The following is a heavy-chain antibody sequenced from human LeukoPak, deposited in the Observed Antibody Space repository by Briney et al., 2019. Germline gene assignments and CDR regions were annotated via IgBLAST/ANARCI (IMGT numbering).Heavy chain of an antibody. CDR2: LSSDGSNK. CDR1: GFIFSSYG. D-gene: IGHD2-15*01. V-gene: IGHV3-30*18. Sequence: QVQLVESGGGVVQPGRSLRLSCAASGFIFSSYGMHWVRQAPGKGLEWVAVLSSDGSNKYYTDSVKGRFTISRDNSKDTLYLQMNSLRVEDTALYYCAKQLGYCSDGSCYFPYWGQGTLVTVSS. CDR3: AKQLGYCSDGSCYFPY. J-gene: IGHJ4*02.